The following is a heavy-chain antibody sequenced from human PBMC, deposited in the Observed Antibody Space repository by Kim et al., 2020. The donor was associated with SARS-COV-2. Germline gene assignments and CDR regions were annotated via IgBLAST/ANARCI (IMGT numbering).Heavy chain of an antibody. CDR2: IYYSGST. Sequence: SETLSLTCTVSGGSISSSSYYWGWIRQPPGKGLEWIGSIYYSGSTYYNPSLKSRLTISVDTSKNQFSLKLSSVTAADTAVYYCARPRYGSRNRASFDIWGQGTMVTVSS. V-gene: IGHV4-39*01. J-gene: IGHJ3*02. CDR3: ARPRYGSRNRASFDI. D-gene: IGHD6-13*01. CDR1: GGSISSSSYY.